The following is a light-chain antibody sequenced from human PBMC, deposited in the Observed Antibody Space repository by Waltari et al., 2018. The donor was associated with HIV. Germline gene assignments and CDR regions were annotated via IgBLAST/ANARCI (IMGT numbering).Light chain of an antibody. CDR3: QQHFSTPWT. CDR1: QIILNISNNKNY. J-gene: IGKJ1*01. CDR2: CAS. V-gene: IGKV4-1*01. Sequence: DIVMTQTPDSLAVSVGERAPINCKSSQIILNISNNKNYLTWYQKKPGQSPKLLIYCASTRESEVPDRFRVSGSGTDFTLTISSLQAEDVAVYYCQQHFSTPWTFGQGTKVGIK.